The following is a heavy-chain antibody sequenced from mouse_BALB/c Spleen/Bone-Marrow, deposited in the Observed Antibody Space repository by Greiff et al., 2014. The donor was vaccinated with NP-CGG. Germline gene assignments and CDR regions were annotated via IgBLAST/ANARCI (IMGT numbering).Heavy chain of an antibody. CDR1: GYSITSGYG. Sequence: EVQLQQSGPDLVKPSQSLSLTCTVTGYSITSGYGWHWIRQFPGNKLEWLGYIHYNGNTDYNPSLRSRISITRDTSKNQFFLQLNSVTTEDTATYYCARFYGSYSYWGQGTTLTVSS. V-gene: IGHV3-1*02. D-gene: IGHD1-1*02. CDR3: ARFYGSYSY. CDR2: IHYNGNT. J-gene: IGHJ2*01.